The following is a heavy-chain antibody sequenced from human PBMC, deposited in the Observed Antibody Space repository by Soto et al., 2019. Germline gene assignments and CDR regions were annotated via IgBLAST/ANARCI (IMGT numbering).Heavy chain of an antibody. CDR3: SFAFNVGSGYYFDP. D-gene: IGHD3-3*01. Sequence: SETLSLTCTVSGGSISSYYWSWIRHPPGKGLEWIGYIYYSGSTNYNPSLKSRVTISVDTSKNQFSLKLSSVTAADTAVYYFSFAFNVGSGYYFDPRGQGTLVTVSA. J-gene: IGHJ5*01. CDR1: GGSISSYY. CDR2: IYYSGST. V-gene: IGHV4-59*01.